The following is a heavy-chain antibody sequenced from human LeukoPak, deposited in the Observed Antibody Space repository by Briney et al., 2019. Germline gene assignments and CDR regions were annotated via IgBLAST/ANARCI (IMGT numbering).Heavy chain of an antibody. D-gene: IGHD5-18*01. Sequence: GSLRLSCAASGFTLSSYWMHWVRQAPGKGLVWVSRINSDGSSTSYADSVKGRFTISRDNAKNTLHLQMNSLRAEDTAVYYCARGGGYSYGCTDYWGQGTLVTVSS. CDR1: GFTLSSYW. CDR2: INSDGSST. CDR3: ARGGGYSYGCTDY. V-gene: IGHV3-74*01. J-gene: IGHJ4*02.